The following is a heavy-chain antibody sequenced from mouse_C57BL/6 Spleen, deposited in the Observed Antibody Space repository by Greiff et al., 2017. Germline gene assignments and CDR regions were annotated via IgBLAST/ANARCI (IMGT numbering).Heavy chain of an antibody. CDR3: AKYGSSGYYAMDY. CDR2: IYPGRGST. D-gene: IGHD1-1*01. V-gene: IGHV1-55*01. Sequence: VQLQQPGAELVKPGASVKMSCKASGYTFTSYWITWVKQRPGQGLEWIGDIYPGRGSTNYNEKFKSKATLTVDTSSSTAYLQLSSLTSEDSAVYYCAKYGSSGYYAMDYWGQGTSVTVSS. J-gene: IGHJ4*01. CDR1: GYTFTSYW.